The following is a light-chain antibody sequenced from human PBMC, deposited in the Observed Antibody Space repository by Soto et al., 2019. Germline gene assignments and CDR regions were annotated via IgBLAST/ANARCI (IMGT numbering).Light chain of an antibody. CDR3: QQYYGTPLT. J-gene: IGKJ4*01. CDR1: QSVLYTSNNLNY. CDR2: WAS. Sequence: DIVMTQSPDSLAVSLGERATINCKSSQSVLYTSNNLNYLAWYQQKPGQPPKLLIYWASTRESGVPDRFSGSGSGTDFTLTISSLQAEDEAVYYCQQYYGTPLTFGGGTKVEIK. V-gene: IGKV4-1*01.